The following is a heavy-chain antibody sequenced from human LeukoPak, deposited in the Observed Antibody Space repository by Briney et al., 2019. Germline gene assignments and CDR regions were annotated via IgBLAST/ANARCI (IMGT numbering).Heavy chain of an antibody. D-gene: IGHD4-17*01. J-gene: IGHJ4*02. V-gene: IGHV4-34*01. CDR3: AREDDYGDYFDY. CDR1: GGSISSYY. CDR2: INHSGST. Sequence: SETLSLTCTVSGGSISSYYWSWIRQPPGKGLEWIGEINHSGSTNYNPSLKSRVTISVDTSKNQFSLKLSSVTAADTAVYYCAREDDYGDYFDYWGQGTLVTVSS.